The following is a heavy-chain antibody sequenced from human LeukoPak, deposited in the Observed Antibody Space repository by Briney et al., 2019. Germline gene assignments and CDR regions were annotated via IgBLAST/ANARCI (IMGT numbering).Heavy chain of an antibody. V-gene: IGHV4-61*02. CDR2: IYTSGST. D-gene: IGHD1-26*01. CDR1: GGSISSGSYY. Sequence: SETLSLTCTVSGGSISSGSYYWSWIRQPAGKGLEWIGRIYTSGSTNYNPSLKSRVTISVDTSKNQFSLKLSSVTAADTAVYYCARDAGGMTADAFDIWGQGTMVTVSS. CDR3: ARDAGGMTADAFDI. J-gene: IGHJ3*02.